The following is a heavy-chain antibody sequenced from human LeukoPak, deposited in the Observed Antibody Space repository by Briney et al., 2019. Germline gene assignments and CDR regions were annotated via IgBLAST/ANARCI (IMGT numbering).Heavy chain of an antibody. CDR2: INPNSGGT. J-gene: IGHJ4*02. Sequence: AASVKVSCKASGYTFTSYYMHWARQAPGQGLEWMGRINPNSGGTNSAQKFQGRVTMTRDTSISTAYMELSRLRSDDTAVYYCARVRYDSSGYYYVEFDYWGQGTLVTVSS. D-gene: IGHD3-22*01. CDR1: GYTFTSYY. V-gene: IGHV1-2*06. CDR3: ARVRYDSSGYYYVEFDY.